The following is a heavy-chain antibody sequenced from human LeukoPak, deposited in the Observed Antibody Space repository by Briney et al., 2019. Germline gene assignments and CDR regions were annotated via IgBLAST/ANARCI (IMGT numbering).Heavy chain of an antibody. CDR1: GVSISNYF. CDR3: ARGSGEQWLGTYYYYYYGMDV. Sequence: SETLSLTCTVSGVSISNYFWSWIRQPPGKGLEWIGYIYYSGITNYNPSLKSRVTISVDTSKKQFSLKLSSVTAADTAVYYCARGSGEQWLGTYYYYYYGMDVWGQGTTVTVSS. CDR2: IYYSGIT. D-gene: IGHD6-19*01. J-gene: IGHJ6*02. V-gene: IGHV4-59*01.